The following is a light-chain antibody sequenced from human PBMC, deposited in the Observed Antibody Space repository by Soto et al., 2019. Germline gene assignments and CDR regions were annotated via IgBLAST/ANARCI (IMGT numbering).Light chain of an antibody. J-gene: IGLJ2*01. CDR3: SSYAGSYTFGA. CDR2: DVS. Sequence: QSALTRPRSVCGGPGQSVTISCTGTSSDVGGYNYVSWYQQHPGKAPKLRIYDVSQRPSAVPDRFSGSKSGNTASLTTSGLQTADEADYYCSSYAGSYTFGAFGAGTKLTVL. V-gene: IGLV2-11*01. CDR1: SSDVGGYNY.